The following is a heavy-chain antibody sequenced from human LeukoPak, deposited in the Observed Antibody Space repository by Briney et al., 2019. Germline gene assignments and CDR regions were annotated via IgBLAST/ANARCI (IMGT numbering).Heavy chain of an antibody. V-gene: IGHV2-5*01. CDR1: GFSLTTFGVG. Sequence: EPGPTLVNPTQTLTLTCTFSGFSLTTFGVGVGWIRQPPGKALEWLAFINSKNEKRYSPSLKTRLTITKDTSENQVVLIMANMDTVDTATYYCAHRRSGMGIVSFDSWGQGTPVSVSS. CDR3: AHRRSGMGIVSFDS. J-gene: IGHJ4*02. CDR2: INSKNEK. D-gene: IGHD2-2*03.